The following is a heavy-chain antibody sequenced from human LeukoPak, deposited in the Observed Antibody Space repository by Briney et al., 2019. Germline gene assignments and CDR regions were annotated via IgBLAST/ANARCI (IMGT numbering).Heavy chain of an antibody. D-gene: IGHD3-9*01. CDR1: GFTFGDYA. CDR2: INWNRGSI. Sequence: PGGSLRLSCAASGFTFGDYAMHWVRHPPGKGLEWVSGINWNRGSIAYADPVKGRFTISRDNAKNSLYLQMNSLRVEDTALYYCAKSGGGDILTGYNYFDFWGQGTLVTVSS. CDR3: AKSGGGDILTGYNYFDF. J-gene: IGHJ4*02. V-gene: IGHV3-9*01.